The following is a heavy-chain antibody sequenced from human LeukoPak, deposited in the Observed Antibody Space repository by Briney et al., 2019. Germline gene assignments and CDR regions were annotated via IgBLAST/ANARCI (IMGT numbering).Heavy chain of an antibody. CDR1: GFTFSSYS. CDR2: ISSSSSYI. D-gene: IGHD3-10*01. J-gene: IGHJ4*02. V-gene: IGHV3-21*01. CDR3: ARDFETRWFGESTGYYFDY. Sequence: GGSLRLSCAASGFTFSSYSMNWVRQAPGKGLEWVSSISSSSSYIYYADSVKGRFTVSRDNAKNSLYLQMNSLRAEDTAVYYCARDFETRWFGESTGYYFDYWGQGTLVTVSS.